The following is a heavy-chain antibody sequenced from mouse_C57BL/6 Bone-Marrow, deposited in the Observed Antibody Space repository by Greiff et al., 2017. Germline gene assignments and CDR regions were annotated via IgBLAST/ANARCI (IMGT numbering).Heavy chain of an antibody. V-gene: IGHV3-6*01. CDR2: IRYAGSN. J-gene: IGHJ2*01. Sequence: EVQLQQSGPGLVKPSQSLSLTCSVTGYSITSGYSWNWIRQFPENQLAWMGYIRYAGSNNYNPYLKNRISITRDTSKNQFFLKLNSVTTEDTATYYCAKGLTTVVATDYWGQGTTLTVSS. CDR3: AKGLTTVVATDY. D-gene: IGHD1-1*01. CDR1: GYSITSGYS.